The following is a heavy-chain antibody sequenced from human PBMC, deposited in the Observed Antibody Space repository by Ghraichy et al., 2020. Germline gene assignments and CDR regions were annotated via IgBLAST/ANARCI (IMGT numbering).Heavy chain of an antibody. V-gene: IGHV3-33*01. CDR3: AGAYTSMAQPLDY. Sequence: GGSLRLSCAASGFSFSDYGMHWVRQAPGKGLEWVAVMWFDESHKYYADSVKGRFVISRDDSKNTVYLQMNSLKIEDTALYYCAGAYTSMAQPLDYWGQGTLVTVSS. D-gene: IGHD2-2*01. CDR1: GFSFSDYG. CDR2: MWFDESHK. J-gene: IGHJ4*02.